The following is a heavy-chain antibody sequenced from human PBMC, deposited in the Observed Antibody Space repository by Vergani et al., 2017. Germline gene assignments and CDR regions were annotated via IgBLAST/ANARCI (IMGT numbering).Heavy chain of an antibody. Sequence: QLQLQESGPGLVKPSETLSLTCTVSGGSISSSSYYWGWIRQPPGKGLEWIGSIYYSGSTYYNPSLKSRVTISVDTSKNQFSLKLSSVTAADTAVYYCARGLFRCSGGSCYDYFDYWGQGTLVTVSS. CDR2: IYYSGST. CDR1: GGSISSSSYY. D-gene: IGHD2-15*01. V-gene: IGHV4-39*01. CDR3: ARGLFRCSGGSCYDYFDY. J-gene: IGHJ4*02.